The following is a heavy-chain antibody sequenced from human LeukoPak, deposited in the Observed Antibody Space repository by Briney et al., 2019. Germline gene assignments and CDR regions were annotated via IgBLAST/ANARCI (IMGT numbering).Heavy chain of an antibody. D-gene: IGHD3-10*01. Sequence: PSETLSLTCAVYGGSFSGYYWSWIRQPPGKGLEWIGEINHSGSTNYNPSLKSRVTISVDTSKNQFSLKLSSVTAADTAVYYCARLRPMVRGVTRYYYYYVDVWGKGTTVTISS. CDR2: INHSGST. CDR1: GGSFSGYY. J-gene: IGHJ6*03. CDR3: ARLRPMVRGVTRYYYYYVDV. V-gene: IGHV4-34*01.